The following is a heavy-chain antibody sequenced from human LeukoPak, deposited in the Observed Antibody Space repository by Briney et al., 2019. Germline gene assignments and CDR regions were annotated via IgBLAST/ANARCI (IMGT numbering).Heavy chain of an antibody. J-gene: IGHJ4*02. Sequence: GGSLKISCKASGYQFTGFWIGWVRQKPGKGLEWMGIIYPDDSDTRYSPSFQGQVTISADTSISTAYLQWSSLKASDTAMYFCVRGYCSTARCSNFDHWGPGTLVTVSS. CDR3: VRGYCSTARCSNFDH. CDR2: IYPDDSDT. D-gene: IGHD2-2*01. V-gene: IGHV5-51*01. CDR1: GYQFTGFW.